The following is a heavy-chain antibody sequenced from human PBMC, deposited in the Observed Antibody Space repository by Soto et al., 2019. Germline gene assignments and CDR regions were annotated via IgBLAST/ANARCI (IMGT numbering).Heavy chain of an antibody. D-gene: IGHD6-19*01. CDR2: IYWNDDD. CDR3: AHRPGGSGFRYYFDY. J-gene: IGHJ4*02. Sequence: QITLKESGPPLVKPTQTLTLTCSFSGLSLTSSGVGVGWFRQPPGKALEWLGLIYWNDDDRYRASLHSRLTITKDTSKNQVVLTMTNMDPEDTATYYCAHRPGGSGFRYYFDYWGQGTLVTVSS. CDR1: GLSLTSSGVG. V-gene: IGHV2-5*01.